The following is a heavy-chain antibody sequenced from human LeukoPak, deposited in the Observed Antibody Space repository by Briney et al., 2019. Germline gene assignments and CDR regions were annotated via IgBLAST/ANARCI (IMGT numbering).Heavy chain of an antibody. CDR2: INPDSGGT. V-gene: IGHV1-2*02. CDR1: GYTFTGHY. CDR3: ARDKQLDWAHYYYYYMDV. Sequence: ASVKVSCKASGYTFTGHYMHWVRRAPGQGLEWMGWINPDSGGTKYAQKFQGRVTMTRDTSISTAYMELSRLTSDDTAVYYCARDKQLDWAHYYYYYMDVWGKGTPVTVSS. J-gene: IGHJ6*03. D-gene: IGHD1-1*01.